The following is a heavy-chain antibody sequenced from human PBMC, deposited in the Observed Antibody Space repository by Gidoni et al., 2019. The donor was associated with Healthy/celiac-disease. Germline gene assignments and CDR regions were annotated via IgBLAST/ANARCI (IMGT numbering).Heavy chain of an antibody. CDR1: GFPFSSYA. CDR2: ISGSGGST. Sequence: EVQLLESGGGLVQPGGSLRLSCPASGFPFSSYAMSWVRKAPGKGLEWVSAISGSGGSTYYADSVKGRFTISRDNSKNTLYLQMNSLRAEDTAVYYCAKGRGLIAARGVFDYWGQGTLVTVSS. V-gene: IGHV3-23*01. D-gene: IGHD6-6*01. J-gene: IGHJ4*02. CDR3: AKGRGLIAARGVFDY.